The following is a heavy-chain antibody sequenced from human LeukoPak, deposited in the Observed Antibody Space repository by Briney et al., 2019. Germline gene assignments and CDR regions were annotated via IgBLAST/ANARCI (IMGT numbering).Heavy chain of an antibody. Sequence: GGSLRLSCAASGFTFSSYSMNWVRQAPGKGLEWVSSISSSSSYIYYADSVEGRFTISRDNAKNSLYLQMNSLRAEDTAVYYCAGYAGAPSTFDYWGQGTLVTVSS. CDR2: ISSSSSYI. D-gene: IGHD2-2*01. V-gene: IGHV3-21*01. CDR1: GFTFSSYS. CDR3: AGYAGAPSTFDY. J-gene: IGHJ4*02.